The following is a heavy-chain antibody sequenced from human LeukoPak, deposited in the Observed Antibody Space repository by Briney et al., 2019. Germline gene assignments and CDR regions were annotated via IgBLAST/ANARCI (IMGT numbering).Heavy chain of an antibody. CDR3: AREDSSGYYLYI. CDR1: GYTFTGYY. D-gene: IGHD3-22*01. CDR2: INPNSGGT. V-gene: IGHV1-2*02. Sequence: ASVKVSCKASGYTFTGYYMHWVRQAPGQGLEWMGWINPNSGGTNYAQKFQGRVTMTRDTSISTAYMELSRLRSDDTAVYYCAREDSSGYYLYIWGQGTLVTVSS. J-gene: IGHJ4*02.